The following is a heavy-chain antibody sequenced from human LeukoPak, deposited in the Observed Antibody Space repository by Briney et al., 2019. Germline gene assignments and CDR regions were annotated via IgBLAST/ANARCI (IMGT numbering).Heavy chain of an antibody. CDR1: GGSFSSTSYY. D-gene: IGHD5-12*01. CDR3: VRDLVATIDHYYYGMDV. J-gene: IGHJ6*02. Sequence: SETLSLTCSVSGGSFSSTSYYWGWIRQPPGKGLEWIGYIYNSVRTNYNPSLKSRVTISVDTSKNQLSLKLSSVTAADTAVYFCVRDLVATIDHYYYGMDVWGQGTTVTVSS. CDR2: IYNSVRT. V-gene: IGHV4-61*01.